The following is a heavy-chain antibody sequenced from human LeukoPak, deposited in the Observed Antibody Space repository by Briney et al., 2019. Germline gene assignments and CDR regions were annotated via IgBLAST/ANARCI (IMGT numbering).Heavy chain of an antibody. V-gene: IGHV3-49*04. CDR3: TRVGTGDSDYDGMDV. Sequence: GGSLRLSCTASGFTFGDYAMSWVRQAPGKGLEWVGFIRSKAYGGTTEYAASVKGRFTISRDDSKSIAYPQMNSLKTEDTAVYYCTRVGTGDSDYDGMDVWGQGTTVTVSS. CDR1: GFTFGDYA. J-gene: IGHJ6*02. CDR2: IRSKAYGGTT. D-gene: IGHD7-27*01.